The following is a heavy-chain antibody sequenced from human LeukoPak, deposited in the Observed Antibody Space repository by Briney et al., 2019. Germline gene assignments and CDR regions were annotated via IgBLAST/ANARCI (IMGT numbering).Heavy chain of an antibody. CDR1: GGSISSYY. CDR2: IYYSGST. Sequence: KSSETLSLTCTVSGGSISSYYWSWIRQPPGKGLEWIGYIYYSGSTNYNPSLKSRVTISVDTSKNQFSLKLSSVTAADTAVYYCARQDEQLITFDYWGQGTLVTVSS. J-gene: IGHJ4*02. D-gene: IGHD6-13*01. V-gene: IGHV4-59*08. CDR3: ARQDEQLITFDY.